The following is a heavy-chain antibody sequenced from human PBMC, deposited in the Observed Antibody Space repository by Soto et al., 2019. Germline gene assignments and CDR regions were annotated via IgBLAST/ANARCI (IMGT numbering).Heavy chain of an antibody. D-gene: IGHD5-18*01. J-gene: IGHJ5*02. V-gene: IGHV1-69*12. CDR2: IIPIFGTA. CDR3: ARTNTAMVTGWFDP. CDR1: GGTFSSYA. Sequence: QVQLVQSGAEVKKPGSSVKVSCKASGGTFSSYAISWVRQAPGQGLEWMGGIIPIFGTANSAQKFQGRVTITADESTSTAYMELSSLRSEDTAMYYCARTNTAMVTGWFDPWGQGTLVTVSS.